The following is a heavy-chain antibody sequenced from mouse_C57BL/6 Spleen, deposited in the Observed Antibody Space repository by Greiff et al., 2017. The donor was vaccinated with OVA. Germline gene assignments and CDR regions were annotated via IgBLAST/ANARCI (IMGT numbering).Heavy chain of an antibody. Sequence: DVKLVESEGGLVKPGGSLKLSCAASGFTFSSYAMSWVRQTPEKRLEWVATISDGGSYTYYPDNVKGRFTISRDNAKNNLYLQMSHLKSEDTAMYYCARDYYGSSLYYYAMDYWGQGTSVTVSS. CDR2: ISDGGSYT. J-gene: IGHJ4*01. CDR1: GFTFSSYA. CDR3: ARDYYGSSLYYYAMDY. V-gene: IGHV5-4*01. D-gene: IGHD1-1*01.